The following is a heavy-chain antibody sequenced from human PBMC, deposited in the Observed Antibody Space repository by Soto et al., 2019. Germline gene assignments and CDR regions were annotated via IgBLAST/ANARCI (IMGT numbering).Heavy chain of an antibody. V-gene: IGHV4-61*01. CDR3: ARDRKVADTAMEYYYYYYGMDV. J-gene: IGHJ6*02. CDR1: GGSVSSGSYY. CDR2: IYYSGST. Sequence: PFETLSLTCTVSGGSVSSGSYYWSWIRQPPGKGLEWIGYIYYSGSTNYNPSLKSRVTISVDTSKNQFSLKLSSVTAADTAVYYCARDRKVADTAMEYYYYYYGMDVWGQGTTVTVSS. D-gene: IGHD5-18*01.